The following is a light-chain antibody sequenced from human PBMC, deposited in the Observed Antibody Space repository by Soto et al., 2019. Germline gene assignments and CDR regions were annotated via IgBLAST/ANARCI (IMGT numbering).Light chain of an antibody. CDR1: QSISSW. V-gene: IGKV1-5*01. CDR3: QQYNSYVT. CDR2: DAS. J-gene: IGKJ4*01. Sequence: DIQMTQSPSTLSASVGDRVTITCRASQSISSWLAWYQQKPGKAPKLLIYDASSLESGVPSRFSGSGSVTEFTLTISSLQPDDFATYYCQQYNSYVTFGGGTKVEIK.